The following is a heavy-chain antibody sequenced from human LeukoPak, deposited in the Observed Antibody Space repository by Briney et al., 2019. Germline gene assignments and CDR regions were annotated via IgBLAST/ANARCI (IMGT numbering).Heavy chain of an antibody. Sequence: SVKVSCKASGGTFSSYAISWVRQAPGQGLEWMGRIIPILGIANYAQKFQGRVTITADKSTSTAYMELSSLRSGDTAVYYCARDNDYGDRPIHWGQGTLVTVSS. CDR3: ARDNDYGDRPIH. D-gene: IGHD4-17*01. CDR2: IIPILGIA. V-gene: IGHV1-69*04. CDR1: GGTFSSYA. J-gene: IGHJ4*02.